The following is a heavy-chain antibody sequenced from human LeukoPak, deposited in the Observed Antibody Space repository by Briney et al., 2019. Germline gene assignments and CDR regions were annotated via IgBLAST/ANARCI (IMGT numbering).Heavy chain of an antibody. Sequence: PGGSLRLSCAASGFTFSSYWMHWVRQAPGKGLVWVSRINSDGSSTSYADSVKGRFTISRDNSKNTLYLQMNSLRAEDTAVYYCAKDWSGVPAAIRTWFDPWGQGTLVTVSS. CDR3: AKDWSGVPAAIRTWFDP. CDR2: INSDGSST. V-gene: IGHV3-74*01. J-gene: IGHJ5*02. D-gene: IGHD2-2*01. CDR1: GFTFSSYW.